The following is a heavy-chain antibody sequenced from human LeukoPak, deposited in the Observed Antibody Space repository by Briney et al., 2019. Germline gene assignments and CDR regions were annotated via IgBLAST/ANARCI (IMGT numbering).Heavy chain of an antibody. CDR3: ARDSQYQLLGYFDY. CDR2: IYYSGST. J-gene: IGHJ4*02. CDR1: GGSISSGGYS. V-gene: IGHV4-61*08. D-gene: IGHD2-2*01. Sequence: SETLSLTCTVSGGSISSGGYSWSWIRQHPGKGLEWIGYIYYSGSTNYNPSLKSRVTMSVDTSKNQFSLKLSSVTAADTAVYYCARDSQYQLLGYFDYWGQGTLVTVSS.